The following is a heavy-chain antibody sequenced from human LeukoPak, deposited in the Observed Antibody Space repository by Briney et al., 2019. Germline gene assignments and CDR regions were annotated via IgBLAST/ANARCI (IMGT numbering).Heavy chain of an antibody. J-gene: IGHJ6*03. CDR2: INHSGST. CDR1: GGSFSGYY. D-gene: IGHD2-15*01. Sequence: PSETLSLTCAVYGGSFSGYYWSWIRQPPGKGLEWIGEINHSGSTNYNPSLKSRVTISVDTSKNQFSLKLSSVTAADTAVYYCARGVVVAARAYYYYMDVWGKGTTVTVSS. CDR3: ARGVVVAARAYYYYMDV. V-gene: IGHV4-34*01.